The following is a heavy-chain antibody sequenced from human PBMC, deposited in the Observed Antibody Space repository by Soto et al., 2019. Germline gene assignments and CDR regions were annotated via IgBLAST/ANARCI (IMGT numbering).Heavy chain of an antibody. CDR1: GFTFSSYG. J-gene: IGHJ5*02. V-gene: IGHV3-30*18. Sequence: QLQLVESGGGVVQPGRSLRLSCAASGFTFSSYGMHWVRQAPGKGLEWVAVISYDGSNKYYADSVKGRFTISRDKSKNTLYLQINSLRAEDTAVYYCAKEGIQLWLNYWFDPWGLGTLVTVSS. CDR3: AKEGIQLWLNYWFDP. D-gene: IGHD5-18*01. CDR2: ISYDGSNK.